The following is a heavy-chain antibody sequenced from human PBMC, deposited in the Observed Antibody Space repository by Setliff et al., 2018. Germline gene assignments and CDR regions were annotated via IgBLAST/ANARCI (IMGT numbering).Heavy chain of an antibody. V-gene: IGHV4-59*04. CDR3: ASRRTGPGGWFDY. Sequence: SETLSLTCTVSGGSISNYWWGWIRQPPGKGLEWIGYIYDSGATYYNPSLRSRVTMSLDTSANQFSLKLTSVTAADTAIYYCASRRTGPGGWFDYWGQGTLVTVSS. J-gene: IGHJ5*01. CDR1: GGSISNYW. CDR2: IYDSGAT. D-gene: IGHD1-26*01.